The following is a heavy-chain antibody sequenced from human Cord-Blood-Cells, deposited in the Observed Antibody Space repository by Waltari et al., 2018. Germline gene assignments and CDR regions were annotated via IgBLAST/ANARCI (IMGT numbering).Heavy chain of an antibody. CDR2: IYYSGST. CDR1: GGSISSYY. J-gene: IGHJ4*02. CDR3: ARGLPSQGWLSSLYGPSGDGNSVLYFDY. D-gene: IGHD1-7*01. Sequence: QVQLQESGPGLVKPSETLSLTCTVSGGSISSYYWSWIRQPPGKGLEWIGYIYYSGSTNYTPSLKIRVTLPVDPSKNRFSLKLSSVTAADTAVYYCARGLPSQGWLSSLYGPSGDGNSVLYFDYWGQGTLVTVSS. V-gene: IGHV4-59*01.